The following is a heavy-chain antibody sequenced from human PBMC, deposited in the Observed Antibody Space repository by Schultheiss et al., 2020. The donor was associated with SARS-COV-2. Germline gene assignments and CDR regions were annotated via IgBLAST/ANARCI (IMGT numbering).Heavy chain of an antibody. Sequence: SSVKVSCKASGGTFSSYAISWVRQAPGQGLEWMGGIIPIFGTANYAQKFQGRVTITADESTSTAYMELSSLRSEDTAVYYCARGDIEYSSSSHPYFDYWGQGTLVTVSS. D-gene: IGHD6-6*01. J-gene: IGHJ4*02. CDR3: ARGDIEYSSSSHPYFDY. CDR1: GGTFSSYA. CDR2: IIPIFGTA. V-gene: IGHV1-69*13.